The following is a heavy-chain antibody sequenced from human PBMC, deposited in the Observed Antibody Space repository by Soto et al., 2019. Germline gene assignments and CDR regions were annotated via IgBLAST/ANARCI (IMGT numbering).Heavy chain of an antibody. CDR2: IYATGTT. CDR3: VRDGTKTLRDWFDP. V-gene: IGHV4-4*07. J-gene: IGHJ5*02. CDR1: GASISGFY. D-gene: IGHD1-1*01. Sequence: SETLSLTCTVSGASISGFYWSWIRKSARKGLEWIGRIYATGTTDYNPSLKSRVMMSVDTSKKQFSLKLRSVTAADTAVYYCVRDGTKTLRDWFDPWGQGISVTVSS.